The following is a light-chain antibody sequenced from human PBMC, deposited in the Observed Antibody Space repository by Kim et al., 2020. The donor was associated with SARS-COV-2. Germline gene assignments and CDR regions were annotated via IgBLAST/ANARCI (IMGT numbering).Light chain of an antibody. CDR1: QSIRRW. V-gene: IGKV1-5*03. CDR2: EAS. Sequence: ASVGVSVTITCRATQSIRRWLAWYQQKPGTAPKLLIYEASSLESGVPPRFSGNGAGTEFTLSISSLQPDDFATYHCQQYYAYPLTVGGGTKVDIK. CDR3: QQYYAYPLT. J-gene: IGKJ4*01.